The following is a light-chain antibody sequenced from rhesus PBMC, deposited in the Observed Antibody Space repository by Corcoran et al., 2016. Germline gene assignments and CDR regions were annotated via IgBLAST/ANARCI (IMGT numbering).Light chain of an antibody. J-gene: IGKJ2*01. V-gene: IGKV3-17*02. CDR3: QQESNWVS. Sequence: EIVMTQSPATLSLSPGERATLSCRASQSVSSRLAWYQQKPGQAPRLLIYEASSRVTGIPDRFRCSGSGKEFTLTISSLEPEDVAVYFCQQESNWVSFGQGTKVEIK. CDR1: QSVSSR. CDR2: EAS.